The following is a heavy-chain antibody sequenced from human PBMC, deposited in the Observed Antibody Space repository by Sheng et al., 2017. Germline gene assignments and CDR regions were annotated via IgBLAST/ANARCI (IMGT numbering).Heavy chain of an antibody. CDR1: GYSISSGYY. J-gene: IGHJ6*02. D-gene: IGHD3-10*01. V-gene: IGHV4-38-2*02. CDR3: ARDLWRDGGWDYYYGMDV. Sequence: QVQLQESGPGLVKPSETLSLTCAVSGYSISSGYYWGWIRQPPGKGLEWIGSIYHSGSTYYNPSLKSRVTISVDTSKNQFSLKLSSVTAADTVVYYFARDLWRDGGWDYYYGMDVWGQGTTVTVSS. CDR2: IYHSGST.